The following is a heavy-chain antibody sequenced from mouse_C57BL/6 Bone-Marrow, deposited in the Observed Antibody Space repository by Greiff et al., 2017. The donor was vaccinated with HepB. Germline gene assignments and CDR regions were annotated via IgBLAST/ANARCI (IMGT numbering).Heavy chain of an antibody. CDR2: ISSCGSYT. V-gene: IGHV5-6*02. CDR3: AIWLLKFAY. Sequence: DVMLVESGGDLVKPGGSLKLSCAASGFTFSSYGMSWVRQTPDKRLEWVATISSCGSYTYYPDSVKGRFTIYRDNAKNSLYLQMSSLKSEDTAMYYCAIWLLKFAYWGPGTLVTVSA. CDR1: GFTFSSYG. J-gene: IGHJ3*01. D-gene: IGHD2-3*01.